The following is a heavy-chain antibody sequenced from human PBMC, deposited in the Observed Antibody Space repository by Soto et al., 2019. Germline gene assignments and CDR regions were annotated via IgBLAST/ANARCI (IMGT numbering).Heavy chain of an antibody. D-gene: IGHD2-2*01. J-gene: IGHJ5*02. CDR3: ARGGGNIVVVPAAIRGSYWFDP. Sequence: PSETLSLTCAVYGGSFSGYYWSWIRQPPGKGLEWIGEINHSGSTNYNPSLKSRVTISVDTSKNQFSLKLSSVTAADTAVYYCARGGGNIVVVPAAIRGSYWFDPWGQGTLVTVSS. CDR2: INHSGST. CDR1: GGSFSGYY. V-gene: IGHV4-34*01.